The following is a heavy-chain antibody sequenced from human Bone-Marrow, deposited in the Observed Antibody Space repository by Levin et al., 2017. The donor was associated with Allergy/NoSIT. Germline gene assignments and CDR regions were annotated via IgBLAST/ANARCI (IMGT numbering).Heavy chain of an antibody. V-gene: IGHV4-30-4*01. D-gene: IGHD3-22*01. CDR2: IYYSGST. CDR1: GGSISSGDYY. Sequence: SQTLSLTCTVSGGSISSGDYYWSWIRQPPGKGLEWIGYIYYSGSTYYNPSLKSRVTISVDTSKNQFSLKLSSVTAADTAVYYCASGGSGYYYVDYWGQGTLVTVSS. CDR3: ASGGSGYYYVDY. J-gene: IGHJ4*02.